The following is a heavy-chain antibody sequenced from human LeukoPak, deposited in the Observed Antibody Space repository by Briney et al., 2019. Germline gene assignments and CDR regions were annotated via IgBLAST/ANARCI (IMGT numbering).Heavy chain of an antibody. CDR2: INHSGST. D-gene: IGHD2-15*01. J-gene: IGHJ4*02. Sequence: SETLSLTCAVYGVSFSGYYWSWIRQPPGKGLEWIGEINHSGSTNYNPSLKSRVTISVDTSKNQFSLKLSSVTAADTAVYHCARGRGYCDYWGQGTLVTVSS. CDR3: ARGRGYCDY. V-gene: IGHV4-34*01. CDR1: GVSFSGYY.